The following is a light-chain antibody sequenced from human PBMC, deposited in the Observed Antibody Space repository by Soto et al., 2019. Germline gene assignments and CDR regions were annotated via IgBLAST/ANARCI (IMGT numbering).Light chain of an antibody. CDR3: ISYTTSVTYA. Sequence: TSSDICGYNYVSWYQQHPGKAPKLMISGVSNRPSGVSNRFYGSKSGNTASLTISGLQTEDEADYYCISYTTSVTYAFGTVTKVNVL. CDR2: GVS. V-gene: IGLV2-14*04. CDR1: SSDICGYNY. J-gene: IGLJ1*01.